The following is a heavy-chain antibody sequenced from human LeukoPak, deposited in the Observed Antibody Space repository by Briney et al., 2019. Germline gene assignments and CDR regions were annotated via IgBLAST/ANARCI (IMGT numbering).Heavy chain of an antibody. J-gene: IGHJ3*02. CDR2: IYYSGST. Sequence: SETLSLTCTVSGGSISSYYWSWIRQPPGKGLEWIGYIYYSGSTNYNPSLKSRVTISVDTSKNQFSLKLSSVTAADTAMYYCARHTYYYDSSGSGAFGIWGQGTMVTVSS. V-gene: IGHV4-59*01. CDR3: ARHTYYYDSSGSGAFGI. CDR1: GGSISSYY. D-gene: IGHD3-22*01.